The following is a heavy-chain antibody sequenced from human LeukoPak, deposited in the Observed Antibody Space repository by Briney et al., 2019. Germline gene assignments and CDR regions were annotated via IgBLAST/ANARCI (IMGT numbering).Heavy chain of an antibody. V-gene: IGHV4-34*01. CDR3: ARLRRGWGDTGTIDY. J-gene: IGHJ4*02. D-gene: IGHD1/OR15-1a*01. CDR1: GENFSIYF. CDR2: INHGGST. Sequence: SETLSLTCAVYGENFSIYFYSWIRQPPGKGLEWIGEINHGGSTSYNPSLKSRVTISVDTSKNQFSLRLSSVTAADTAVYYCARLRRGWGDTGTIDYWGQGTLVTVSS.